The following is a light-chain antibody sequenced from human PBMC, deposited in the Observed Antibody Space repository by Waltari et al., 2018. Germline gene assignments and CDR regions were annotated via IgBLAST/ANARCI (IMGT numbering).Light chain of an antibody. Sequence: DIQMTQSPSPLSASVGDRVTITCQASQDISNYLNWYQQKPGKAPKLLIYDASNLETGVPSRFSGSGSGTDVTFTISSLQPEDIATYYCQQYDNLPGFTFGPGTKVDIK. CDR3: QQYDNLPGFT. CDR2: DAS. CDR1: QDISNY. J-gene: IGKJ3*01. V-gene: IGKV1-33*01.